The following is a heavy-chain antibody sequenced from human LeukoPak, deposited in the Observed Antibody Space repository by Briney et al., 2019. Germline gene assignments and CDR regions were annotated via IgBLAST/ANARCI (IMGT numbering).Heavy chain of an antibody. V-gene: IGHV4-61*01. CDR2: IYDSGST. CDR1: GGSISSGSYY. J-gene: IGHJ4*02. Sequence: SQTLSLTCTVSGGSISSGSYYWSWIRQPPGKGLEWIGCIYDSGSTDYNPSLKSRVTISVDTSKNQFSLKLTSVTAADTAMHYCARTSSSWLWGQGTLVTVSS. CDR3: ARTSSSWL. D-gene: IGHD6-13*01.